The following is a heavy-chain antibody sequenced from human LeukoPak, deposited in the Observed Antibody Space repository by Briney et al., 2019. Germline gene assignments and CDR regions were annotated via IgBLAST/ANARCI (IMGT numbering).Heavy chain of an antibody. CDR3: ARRVPAARTIDWYFDL. J-gene: IGHJ2*01. CDR2: IYYSGST. CDR1: GGSISSSSYY. Sequence: SETLSLTCTVSGGSISSSSYYWGWIRQPPGKGLEWIGSIYYSGSTYYNPSLKSRVTISVDTSKNQFSLKLSSVTAADTAVYYCARRVPAARTIDWYFDLWGRGTLVTVSS. D-gene: IGHD6-6*01. V-gene: IGHV4-39*01.